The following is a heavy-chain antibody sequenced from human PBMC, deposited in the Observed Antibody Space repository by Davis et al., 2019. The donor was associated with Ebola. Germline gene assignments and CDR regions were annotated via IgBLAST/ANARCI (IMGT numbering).Heavy chain of an antibody. J-gene: IGHJ5*02. D-gene: IGHD4-17*01. CDR3: AKVHPPTTVTTGWFDP. CDR1: GFISSSYA. CDR2: ISVRSIT. V-gene: IGHV3-23*01. Sequence: PGGSLRLSCAASGFISSSYAMSWVRQAPGKGLEWVSSISVRSITYHADSVKGRFTISRDSSKNTLYLQMNSLRAEDTAVYYCAKVHPPTTVTTGWFDPWGQGTLVTVSS.